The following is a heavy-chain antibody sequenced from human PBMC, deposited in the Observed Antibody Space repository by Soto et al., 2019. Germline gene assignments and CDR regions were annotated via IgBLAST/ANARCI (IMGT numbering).Heavy chain of an antibody. CDR2: IYHSGNT. Sequence: SETLSCTCALPAGSISIDNWLNWFRQPPGKGLAWIGEIYHSGNTNYNPSLKSRVTISVDKSKNQFSLKVTSVTAADTALYYCPRVSESSMLRGVVINWGQGTMVNVSS. D-gene: IGHD3-10*01. J-gene: IGHJ4*02. CDR3: PRVSESSMLRGVVIN. V-gene: IGHV4-4*02. CDR1: AGSISIDNW.